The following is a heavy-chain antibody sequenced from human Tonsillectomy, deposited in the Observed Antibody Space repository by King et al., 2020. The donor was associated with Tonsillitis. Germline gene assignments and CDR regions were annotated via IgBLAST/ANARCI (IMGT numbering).Heavy chain of an antibody. CDR1: GFTFSNYA. J-gene: IGHJ4*02. CDR3: ARDIDLFYEQGNFDY. Sequence: VQLVESGGGVVQPGRSLRLSCAASGFTFSNYAMHWVRQAPGKGLEWVAVISFDGRNKYYADSVRGRFTISRDKSKNTLHLQMNSLRVEDTAVYYCARDIDLFYEQGNFDYWGQGTLVTVSS. CDR2: ISFDGRNK. V-gene: IGHV3-30*04. D-gene: IGHD1/OR15-1a*01.